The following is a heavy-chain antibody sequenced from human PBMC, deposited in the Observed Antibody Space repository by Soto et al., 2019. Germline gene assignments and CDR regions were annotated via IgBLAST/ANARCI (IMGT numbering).Heavy chain of an antibody. Sequence: QVQLVESGGGVVQPGRSLRLSCAASGFTFSSYGMHWVRQAPGKGLEWVAVIWYDGSNKYYADSVKGRFTISRDNSKNTLYLQMTSLGAEDTAVYYCARDGYCSGGSCYSVPVFDYWGQGTLVTVSS. J-gene: IGHJ4*02. CDR1: GFTFSSYG. V-gene: IGHV3-33*01. CDR3: ARDGYCSGGSCYSVPVFDY. D-gene: IGHD2-15*01. CDR2: IWYDGSNK.